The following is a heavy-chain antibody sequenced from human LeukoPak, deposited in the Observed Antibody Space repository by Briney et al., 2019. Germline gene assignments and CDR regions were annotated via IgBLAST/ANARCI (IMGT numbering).Heavy chain of an antibody. J-gene: IGHJ5*02. CDR3: ARVGILRFPSNWFDP. Sequence: SETLSLTCTVSGASISSYYWSWIRQPPGRGLEWIGYIYYSGSTRYNPSLKSRVTISVDTSKNQFSLKLSSVTAADTAVYYCARVGILRFPSNWFDPWGQGTLVTVSS. CDR1: GASISSYY. V-gene: IGHV4-59*01. D-gene: IGHD3-3*01. CDR2: IYYSGST.